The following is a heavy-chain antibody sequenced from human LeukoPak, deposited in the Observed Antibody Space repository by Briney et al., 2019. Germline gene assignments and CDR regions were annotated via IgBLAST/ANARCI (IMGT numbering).Heavy chain of an antibody. V-gene: IGHV3-30*18. CDR2: ISDDGSNK. J-gene: IGHJ2*01. CDR1: GFTFTAYG. D-gene: IGHD5-18*01. CDR3: AKDADTATITYWYFDL. Sequence: GGSLRLSCAASGFTFTAYGMHWVRQAPGKGLEWVAVISDDGSNKYYADSVKGRFTISRDNSKNTLYLQMNSLRLEDTALYYCAKDADTATITYWYFDLWGRGTLVTVSS.